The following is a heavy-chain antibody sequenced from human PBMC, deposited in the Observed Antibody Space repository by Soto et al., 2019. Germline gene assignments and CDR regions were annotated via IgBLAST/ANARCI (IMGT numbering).Heavy chain of an antibody. D-gene: IGHD6-25*01. CDR2: INADSGYT. V-gene: IGHV1-18*01. CDR1: RHG. J-gene: IGHJ5*02. CDR3: GSDFEAAEFFWFGP. Sequence: RHGISWLRQAPGQGPEWMGWINADSGYTKYAQDFQGRVTMTIDTATSTAYMELRSLRYDDTAVYYCGSDFEAAEFFWFGPWGQGTLVTVSS.